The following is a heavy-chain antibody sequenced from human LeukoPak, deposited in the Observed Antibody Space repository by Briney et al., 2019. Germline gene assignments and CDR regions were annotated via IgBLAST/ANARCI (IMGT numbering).Heavy chain of an antibody. CDR1: GFPFSSFP. CDR2: ISGSGGST. J-gene: IGHJ4*02. CDR3: AKTLVGIAALFDY. Sequence: PGGSLLLSFAASGFPFSSFPMTRGPQGPGKGPGGGPTISGSGGSTYYAASVKGRFTISRDNSKNTLYLQMNSLRAEDTAVYYCAKTLVGIAALFDYWGQGTLVTVSS. V-gene: IGHV3-23*01. D-gene: IGHD6-13*01.